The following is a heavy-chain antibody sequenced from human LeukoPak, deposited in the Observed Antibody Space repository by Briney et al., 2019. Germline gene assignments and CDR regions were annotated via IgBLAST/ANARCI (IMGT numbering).Heavy chain of an antibody. J-gene: IGHJ4*02. D-gene: IGHD2-15*01. Sequence: GGSLILSCAASGFTFSSYGMHWARQAPGKGLEWVAVISYGGSNKFYADSVKGRFTISRDNSKNTLYLQMNSLRAEDTAVYYCAKDVGMIGYCSGGSCYAIDYWGQGTLVTVSS. V-gene: IGHV3-30*18. CDR3: AKDVGMIGYCSGGSCYAIDY. CDR2: ISYGGSNK. CDR1: GFTFSSYG.